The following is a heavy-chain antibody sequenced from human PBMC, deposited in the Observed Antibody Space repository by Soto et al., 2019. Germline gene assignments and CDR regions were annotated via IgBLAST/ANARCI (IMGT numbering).Heavy chain of an antibody. CDR3: AKWSYLDY. Sequence: VGSLRLSCTTSGFSFASFAMTWVRQAPGKGLEWVATISGSDGRTYYADSVKGRFSISRDTSRNTLYLQMNSLRADDTAIYYCAKWSYLDYWGQGTRVTVSS. J-gene: IGHJ4*02. D-gene: IGHD3-3*01. CDR1: GFSFASFA. V-gene: IGHV3-23*01. CDR2: ISGSDGRT.